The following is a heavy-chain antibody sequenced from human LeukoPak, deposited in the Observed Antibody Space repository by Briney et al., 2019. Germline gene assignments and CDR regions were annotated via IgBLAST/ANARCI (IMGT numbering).Heavy chain of an antibody. V-gene: IGHV3-23*01. Sequence: GESLRLSCGASGLTVSSYGMSWVRQAPGKGLEWVSTIIGSAVNTYYTDSVKGRFTISRDDSKNTVYLQMNSLRAEDTAVYSCAKYTSGTSYRGLDQWGQGTLVTVSS. CDR1: GLTVSSYG. CDR2: IIGSAVNT. CDR3: AKYTSGTSYRGLDQ. D-gene: IGHD3-10*01. J-gene: IGHJ4*02.